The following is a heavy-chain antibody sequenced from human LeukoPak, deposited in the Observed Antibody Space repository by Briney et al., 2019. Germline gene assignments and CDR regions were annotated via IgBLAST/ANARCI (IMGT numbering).Heavy chain of an antibody. CDR2: IYTSGST. CDR3: ARDDELLYGSYYYYYMDD. V-gene: IGHV4-4*07. Sequence: PSETLSLTCTVSGGSISSYYWSWIRQPAGKGLEWIGRIYTSGSTNYNPSLKSRVTMSVDTSKNQFSLKLSSVTAADTAVYYCARDDELLYGSYYYYYMDDWGKGTTVTVSS. J-gene: IGHJ6*03. D-gene: IGHD2-2*02. CDR1: GGSISSYY.